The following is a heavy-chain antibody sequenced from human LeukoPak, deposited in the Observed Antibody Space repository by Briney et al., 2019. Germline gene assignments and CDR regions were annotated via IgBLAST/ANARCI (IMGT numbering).Heavy chain of an antibody. V-gene: IGHV3-53*01. D-gene: IGHD1-26*01. CDR3: ASSLRKWGYFDY. CDR2: IYSGGST. Sequence: GGSLRLSCAASGFTVSSNYMSWVRQAPGKGLEWVSVIYSGGSTYYADSVKGRFTISRDNSKNTLYLQMNSLRAEDTAVYYCASSLRKWGYFDYWGQGTLVTVSS. CDR1: GFTVSSNY. J-gene: IGHJ4*02.